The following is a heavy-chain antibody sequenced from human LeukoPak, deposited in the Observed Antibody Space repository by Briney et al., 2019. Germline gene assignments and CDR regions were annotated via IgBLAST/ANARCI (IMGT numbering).Heavy chain of an antibody. Sequence: PGGSLRLYCAASGFTFDDYGMSWVRQAPGKGLEWVSGINWNGGSTGYADSVKGRFTISRDNAKNSLYLQMNSLRAEDTALYYCAREISGIAVAGTGPYYYYYMDVWGKGTTVTVSS. CDR1: GFTFDDYG. D-gene: IGHD6-19*01. CDR3: AREISGIAVAGTGPYYYYYMDV. J-gene: IGHJ6*03. CDR2: INWNGGST. V-gene: IGHV3-20*04.